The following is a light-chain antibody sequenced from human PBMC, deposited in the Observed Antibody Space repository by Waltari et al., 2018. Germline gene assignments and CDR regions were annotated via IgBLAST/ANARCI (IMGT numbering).Light chain of an antibody. V-gene: IGKV1-12*01. Sequence: DIQLTPSPSSVSASVSARVTITCRASQDIRNWLAWYQQKPGKAPNLLIYATSSLQTGVPSRFSGSGSGTEFTLTISSLQPEDFATYYCQQANSFPITFGPGTKVDIK. J-gene: IGKJ3*01. CDR2: ATS. CDR1: QDIRNW. CDR3: QQANSFPIT.